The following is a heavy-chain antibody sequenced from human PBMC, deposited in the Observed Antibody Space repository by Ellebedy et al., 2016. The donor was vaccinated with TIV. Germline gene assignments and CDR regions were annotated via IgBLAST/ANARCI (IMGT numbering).Heavy chain of an antibody. CDR1: GFTFSSYW. CDR2: INQDESAK. CDR3: SRDISARTGDY. V-gene: IGHV3-7*03. D-gene: IGHD3-10*01. J-gene: IGHJ4*02. Sequence: GESLKISCVASGFTFSSYWMSWVRQAPGKGLEWVANINQDESAKKYVDSVMGRFTISRDNAKNSLYLQMNSLRAEETAIYYCSRDISARTGDYWGQGTLVTVSS.